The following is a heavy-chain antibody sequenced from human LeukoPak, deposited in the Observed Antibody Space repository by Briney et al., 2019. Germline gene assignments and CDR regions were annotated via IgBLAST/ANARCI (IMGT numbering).Heavy chain of an antibody. CDR2: ISSSSSYI. Sequence: GSLRLSCAASGFTFSSYSMNWVRQAPGKGLEWVSSISSSSSYIYYADSVKGRFTISRDNSKNTLYLQMNSLRAEDTAVYYCARDHGPTYGDYDYWGQGTLVTVSS. V-gene: IGHV3-21*01. CDR1: GFTFSSYS. CDR3: ARDHGPTYGDYDY. J-gene: IGHJ4*02. D-gene: IGHD4-17*01.